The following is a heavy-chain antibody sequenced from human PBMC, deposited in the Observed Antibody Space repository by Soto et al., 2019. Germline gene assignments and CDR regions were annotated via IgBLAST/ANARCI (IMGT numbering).Heavy chain of an antibody. D-gene: IGHD3-3*01. Sequence: PGGALRVSCAASGFTLSRFAMSWVRQAPGKGLEWVSAISGSGGSTYYADSVKGRFAISRDNSKNTLYLEMNSLRAEDTAVYYCASISYDFWSGPLNWFAPWGQGTLVTVSS. CDR2: ISGSGGST. J-gene: IGHJ5*02. CDR3: ASISYDFWSGPLNWFAP. V-gene: IGHV3-23*01. CDR1: GFTLSRFA.